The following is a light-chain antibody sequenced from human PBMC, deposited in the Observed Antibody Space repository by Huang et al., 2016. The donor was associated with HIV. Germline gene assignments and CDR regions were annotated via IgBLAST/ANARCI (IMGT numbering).Light chain of an antibody. CDR3: QHYDNLSLYT. CDR1: QDISNY. CDR2: DAS. V-gene: IGKV1-33*01. Sequence: DIQMTQSPSSLSASVGDRVTITCQASQDISNYLNWYQQKPGKAPKLLIYDASNLETGVPSRFSGSVSGTYFTFTISSLQPEDIATYYCQHYDNLSLYTFGQGTKLEIK. J-gene: IGKJ2*01.